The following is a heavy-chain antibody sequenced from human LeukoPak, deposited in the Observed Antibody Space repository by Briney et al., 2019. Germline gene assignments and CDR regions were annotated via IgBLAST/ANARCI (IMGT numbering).Heavy chain of an antibody. CDR3: ATTTVTTLFDAFDI. CDR1: GYTLTELS. Sequence: ASVKVSCKVSGYTLTELSMHWVRQAPGKGLEGMGGFDPEDGETIYAQKFQGRVTMTEDTSTDTAYMELSSLRSEDTAVYYCATTTVTTLFDAFDIWGQGTMVTVSS. J-gene: IGHJ3*02. CDR2: FDPEDGET. D-gene: IGHD4-17*01. V-gene: IGHV1-24*01.